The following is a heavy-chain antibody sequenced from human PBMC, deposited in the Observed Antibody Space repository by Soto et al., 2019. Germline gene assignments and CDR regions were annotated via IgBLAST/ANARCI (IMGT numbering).Heavy chain of an antibody. CDR3: ARDWAGWGVYSSGWYYYYYGMDV. CDR2: LSYDGSNK. J-gene: IGHJ6*02. D-gene: IGHD6-19*01. V-gene: IGHV3-30*19. CDR1: GFTFSSYG. Sequence: GGSLRLSCAASGFTFSSYGMHWVRQAPGKGLEWVAVLSYDGSNKYYADSVKGRFTISRDNSKNTLYLQINSLRAEDTAVYYCARDWAGWGVYSSGWYYYYYGMDVWGQGTTVTVSS.